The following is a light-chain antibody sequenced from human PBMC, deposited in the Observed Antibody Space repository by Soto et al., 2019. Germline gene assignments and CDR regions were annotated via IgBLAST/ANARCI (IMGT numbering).Light chain of an antibody. CDR1: QSVSSY. CDR3: QQYAGSPRT. Sequence: EIVLTQSPATLSLSPGERATLSCRASQSVSSYLAWYQQKPGQAPRLLIYGASSRATGIPDRFSGSGSGTDFTLTINRVEPEDFAVYFCQQYAGSPRTFGQGTKVDI. J-gene: IGKJ1*01. CDR2: GAS. V-gene: IGKV3-20*01.